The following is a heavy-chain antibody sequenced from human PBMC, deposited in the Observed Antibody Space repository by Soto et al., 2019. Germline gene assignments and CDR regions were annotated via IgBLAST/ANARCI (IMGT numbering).Heavy chain of an antibody. CDR1: GGSISSYY. J-gene: IGHJ3*02. CDR2: IYYSGST. V-gene: IGHV4-59*01. D-gene: IGHD1-26*01. Sequence: SETLCLTCTVSGGSISSYYWSWILQPPGKGLEWIGYIYYSGSTNYNPSLKSRVTISVDTSKNQFSLKLSSVTAADPAVYYCARGGLIVGATRHDDAFDIWGQGTMVTVSS. CDR3: ARGGLIVGATRHDDAFDI.